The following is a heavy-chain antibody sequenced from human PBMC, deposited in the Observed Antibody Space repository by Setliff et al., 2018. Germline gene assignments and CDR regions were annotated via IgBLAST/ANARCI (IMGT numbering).Heavy chain of an antibody. Sequence: ASVKVSCKASGYTFSSYAMNWVRQAPGQGLEWMGWINTNTGNPTYAQDFTGRFVFSLDTSVSTAYLQISSLKAEDTAAYYCARGGDIITIFGVVTPDFYYYMDVWGTGTTVTVS. CDR2: INTNTGNP. V-gene: IGHV7-4-1*02. CDR1: GYTFSSYA. J-gene: IGHJ6*03. D-gene: IGHD3-3*01. CDR3: ARGGDIITIFGVVTPDFYYYMDV.